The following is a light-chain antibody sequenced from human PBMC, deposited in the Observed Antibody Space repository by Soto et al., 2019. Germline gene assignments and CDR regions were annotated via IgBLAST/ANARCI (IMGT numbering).Light chain of an antibody. Sequence: QSALTQPPSASGSPGQSVTISCSGTKNDIGVYDFVSWYQHHPGKAPRLIIYEVVQRPSGVPDRFSGSKSGYSASLTVSGPQAADEAGYFCRSYAGSKTFVFGRGTKLPFL. CDR3: RSYAGSKTFV. J-gene: IGLJ1*01. V-gene: IGLV2-8*01. CDR2: EVV. CDR1: KNDIGVYDF.